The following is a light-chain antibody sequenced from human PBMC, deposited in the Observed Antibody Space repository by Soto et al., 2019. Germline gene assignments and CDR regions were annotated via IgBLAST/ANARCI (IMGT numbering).Light chain of an antibody. CDR2: GND. V-gene: IGLV1-40*01. CDR3: QSYDSSLSYV. J-gene: IGLJ1*01. CDR1: SSNIGAGYA. Sequence: QSVLTQPPSVSGAPGQRVTISCTGRSSNIGAGYAVHWYQQLPGTAPKLLIYGNDNRPSGVPDRFPGSKSGTSASLAITGLQAEDEADYYCQSYDSSLSYVFGPGTKVTVL.